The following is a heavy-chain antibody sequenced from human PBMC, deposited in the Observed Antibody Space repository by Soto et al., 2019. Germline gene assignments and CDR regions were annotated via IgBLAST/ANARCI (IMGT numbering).Heavy chain of an antibody. CDR3: AKDSRLPGFGLLIHAFDI. V-gene: IGHV3-23*01. J-gene: IGHJ3*02. CDR1: GFTFNDYA. CDR2: ISGSLGSA. D-gene: IGHD3-3*01. Sequence: VGSLRLSCAVSGFTFNDYAMSWVRQAPGKGLEWVSTISGSLGSAYYAASVEGRFTISGDNSNNTLYLQMNSLRVEDTATYYCAKDSRLPGFGLLIHAFDIWGHGTMVTVSS.